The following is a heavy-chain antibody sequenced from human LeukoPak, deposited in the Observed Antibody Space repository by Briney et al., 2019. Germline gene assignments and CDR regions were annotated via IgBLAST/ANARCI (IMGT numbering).Heavy chain of an antibody. J-gene: IGHJ4*02. D-gene: IGHD4-17*01. CDR3: ATGPPGYDYGDYVD. V-gene: IGHV4-61*02. CDR2: MEISGGT. CDR1: GFSITTSDYF. Sequence: SETLSLTCTVSGFSITTSDYFWSWIRQPAGKGLEWIGRMEISGGTNYNPSLKSRVTISVDTSKNQFSLKLSSVTAADTAVYYCATGPPGYDYGDYVDWGQGTLVTVSS.